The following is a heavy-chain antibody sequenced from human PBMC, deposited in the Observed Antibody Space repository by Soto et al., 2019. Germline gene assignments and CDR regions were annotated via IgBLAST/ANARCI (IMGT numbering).Heavy chain of an antibody. CDR3: ARGGGSRGYYYWFDP. D-gene: IGHD3-22*01. V-gene: IGHV1-69*13. J-gene: IGHJ5*02. CDR1: GGTFSSYA. CDR2: IIPIFGTA. Sequence: SVKVSCKASGGTFSSYAISWVRQAPGQGLEWMGGIIPIFGTANYAQKFQGRVTITADESTSTAYMELSSLRSEDTAVYYCARGGGSRGYYYWFDPWGQGTQVTVSS.